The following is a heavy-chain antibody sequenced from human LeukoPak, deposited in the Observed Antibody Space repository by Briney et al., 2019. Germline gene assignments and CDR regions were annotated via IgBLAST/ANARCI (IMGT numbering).Heavy chain of an antibody. J-gene: IGHJ4*02. Sequence: SETLSLTCTVSGGSVSSGNYYWTWIRQPAGKGLEWIGRIYTSGNTNYNPSLKSRVTISIDASKNQFSLRLSSVTAADTAVYYCTRGGELMNYWGQGTLVTVSS. D-gene: IGHD3-16*01. CDR1: GGSVSSGNYY. CDR2: IYTSGNT. V-gene: IGHV4-61*02. CDR3: TRGGELMNY.